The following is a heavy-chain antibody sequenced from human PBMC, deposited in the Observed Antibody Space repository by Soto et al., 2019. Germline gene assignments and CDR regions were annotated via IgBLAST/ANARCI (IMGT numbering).Heavy chain of an antibody. V-gene: IGHV4-59*01. Sequence: QVKLQESGPGLVKPSETLSLTCTVSGVSISNYYWSWIRQPPGKGLEWIGHIFYSGNTNYNPSLKSRVTISLDTSKNHFSLKLNSVSAADTAVYYCASRDWNDAFDIWGQGTMVTVSS. CDR1: GVSISNYY. D-gene: IGHD1-1*01. CDR3: ASRDWNDAFDI. CDR2: IFYSGNT. J-gene: IGHJ3*02.